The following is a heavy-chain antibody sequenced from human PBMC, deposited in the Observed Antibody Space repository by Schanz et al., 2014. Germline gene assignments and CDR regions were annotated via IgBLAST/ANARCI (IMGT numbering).Heavy chain of an antibody. D-gene: IGHD3-16*01. Sequence: VQLVESGGGLVQPWGSVRLSCAASGFTFRGHAMHWVRQAPGQGLEKVAVTSTDGTKTYYAASVRGRFTISRDNSKNTVYLQMNSLRSEDTAVYYCTRDRGALINHNDALDLWGQGTMVSVSS. V-gene: IGHV3-30*04. J-gene: IGHJ3*01. CDR2: TSTDGTKT. CDR3: TRDRGALINHNDALDL. CDR1: GFTFRGHA.